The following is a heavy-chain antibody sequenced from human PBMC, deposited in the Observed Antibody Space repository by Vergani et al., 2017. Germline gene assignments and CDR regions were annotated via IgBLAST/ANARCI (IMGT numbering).Heavy chain of an antibody. CDR1: GFTFSSYG. V-gene: IGHV3-33*01. D-gene: IGHD3-3*01. Sequence: QVQLVESGGGVVQPGRSLRLSCAASGFTFSSYGMHWVRQAPGKGLEWVAVIWYDGSNKYYADSVTGRFTISRDNSKNTLYLQMNSLRAEDTAVYYCARGIESYYDFWSGYSGGYYGMDVWGQGTTVTVSS. CDR2: IWYDGSNK. CDR3: ARGIESYYDFWSGYSGGYYGMDV. J-gene: IGHJ6*02.